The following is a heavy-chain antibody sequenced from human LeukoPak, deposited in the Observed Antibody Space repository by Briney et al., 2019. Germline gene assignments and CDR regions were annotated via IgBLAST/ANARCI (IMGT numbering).Heavy chain of an antibody. CDR3: TVLWFGELSNRYYYYYGMDV. CDR1: GFTFSGSA. J-gene: IGHJ6*02. CDR2: IRSKANSYAT. D-gene: IGHD3-10*01. V-gene: IGHV3-73*01. Sequence: GSLRLSCAASGFTFSGSAMHWVRQASGKGLEWVGRIRSKANSYATAYAASVKGRFTISRDDSKNTAYLQMNSLKTEDTAVYYCTVLWFGELSNRYYYYYGMDVWGQGTTVTVSS.